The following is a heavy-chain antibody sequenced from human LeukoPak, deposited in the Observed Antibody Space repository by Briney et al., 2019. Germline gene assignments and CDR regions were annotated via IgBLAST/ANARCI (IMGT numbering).Heavy chain of an antibody. V-gene: IGHV4-59*01. CDR1: GGSISSYY. J-gene: IGHJ6*02. CDR3: AQGRISRYYYYGMDV. D-gene: IGHD2-15*01. Sequence: PSETLSLTCTVSGGSISSYYWSWIRQPPGKGLEWIGYIYYSGSTNYNPSLKSRVTISVDTTKNQYSLKQSSVTAADTAVYYGAQGRISRYYYYGMDVWGQGTTVTVSS. CDR2: IYYSGST.